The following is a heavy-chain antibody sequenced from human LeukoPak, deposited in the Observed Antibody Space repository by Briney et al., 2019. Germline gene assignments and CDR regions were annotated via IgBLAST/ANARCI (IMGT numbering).Heavy chain of an antibody. Sequence: GGSLRLSCAASGFTLSSYGMHWVRQAPGKGLEWVSSISSSSSYIYYADSVKGRFTISRDNAKNSLYLQMNSLRAEDTAVYYCARDRRFSNWYFDVWGRGTLVTVSS. D-gene: IGHD3-3*01. CDR1: GFTLSSYG. CDR3: ARDRRFSNWYFDV. V-gene: IGHV3-21*01. J-gene: IGHJ2*01. CDR2: ISSSSSYI.